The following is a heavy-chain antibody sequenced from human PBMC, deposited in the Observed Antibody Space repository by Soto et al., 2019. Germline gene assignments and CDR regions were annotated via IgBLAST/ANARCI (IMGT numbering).Heavy chain of an antibody. CDR2: INPSGGST. J-gene: IGHJ4*02. Sequence: ASVKVSCKASGYTFTSYYMHWVRQAPGQGLEWMGIINPSGGSTSYAQKFQGRVTMTRDTSTSTVYMELSSLRSEDTAVYYCARVPPSYYYDSSAPLDYWGQGTLVTVSS. V-gene: IGHV1-46*01. CDR3: ARVPPSYYYDSSAPLDY. D-gene: IGHD3-22*01. CDR1: GYTFTSYY.